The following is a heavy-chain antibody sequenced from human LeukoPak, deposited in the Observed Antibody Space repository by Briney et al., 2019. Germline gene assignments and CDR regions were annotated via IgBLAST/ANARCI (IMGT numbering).Heavy chain of an antibody. CDR2: ISSSGDTI. Sequence: GGSLRLSCVVSGLTFRDYYMSWIRQAPGKGLDYVSYISSSGDTIYYADSVKGRFTVSRDNAKNSLFLQMDSLRVEDTAVYYCARYGSGYFPLDFWGQGTLVTVSS. D-gene: IGHD3-3*01. CDR3: ARYGSGYFPLDF. J-gene: IGHJ4*02. V-gene: IGHV3-11*04. CDR1: GLTFRDYY.